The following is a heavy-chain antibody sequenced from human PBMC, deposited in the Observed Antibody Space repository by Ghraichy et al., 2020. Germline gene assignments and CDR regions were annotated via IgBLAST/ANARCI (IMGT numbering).Heavy chain of an antibody. D-gene: IGHD3-3*01. CDR2: ISYHGTNT. V-gene: IGHV3-30*18. CDR3: AKDGLRLLEWSPNSHTPYYYYYMDV. Sequence: GGSLRLSCAASGFNFNAFGMHWVRQAQGKGLEWVAIISYHGTNTRYADSVKGRFTISRDNSKNTLFLQMDSLGTEDTAMYFCAKDGLRLLEWSPNSHTPYYYYYMDVWGEGTTVTVSS. CDR1: GFNFNAFG. J-gene: IGHJ6*03.